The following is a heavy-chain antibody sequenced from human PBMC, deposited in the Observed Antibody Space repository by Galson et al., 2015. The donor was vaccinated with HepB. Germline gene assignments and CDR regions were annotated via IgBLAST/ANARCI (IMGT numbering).Heavy chain of an antibody. CDR2: ISGSGGST. J-gene: IGHJ3*02. CDR3: AKVRDFWRAFDI. CDR1: GFTFSSYA. V-gene: IGHV3-23*01. D-gene: IGHD3-3*01. Sequence: SLRLSCAASGFTFSSYAMSWVRQAPGKGLEWVSAISGSGGSTYYADSVKGRFTISRDNSKNTLYLQMNSLRAEDTAVYYCAKVRDFWRAFDIWGQGTMVTVSS.